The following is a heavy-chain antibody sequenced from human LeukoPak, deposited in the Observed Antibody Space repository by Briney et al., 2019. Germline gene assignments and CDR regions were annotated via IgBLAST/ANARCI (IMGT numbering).Heavy chain of an antibody. J-gene: IGHJ5*02. D-gene: IGHD2-2*01. V-gene: IGHV4-38-2*02. Sequence: SQTLSLTCTVSGYSISSGYYWGWIRQPPGKGLEWIGSIYHSGSTYYNPSLKSRVTISVDTSKNQFSLKLSSVTAADTAVYYCARDLGNIVVVPASWFDPWGQGTLVTVSS. CDR1: GYSISSGYY. CDR3: ARDLGNIVVVPASWFDP. CDR2: IYHSGST.